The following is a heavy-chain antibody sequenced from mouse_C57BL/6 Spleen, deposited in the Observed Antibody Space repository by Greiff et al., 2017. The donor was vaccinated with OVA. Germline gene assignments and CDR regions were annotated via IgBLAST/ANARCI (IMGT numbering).Heavy chain of an antibody. J-gene: IGHJ2*01. CDR3: ARMAQATGY. V-gene: IGHV1-26*01. CDR2: INPNNGGT. CDR1: GYTFTDYY. Sequence: EVKLQQSGPELVKPGASVKISCKASGYTFTDYYMNWVKQSHGKSLEWIGDINPNNGGTSYNQKFKGKATLTVDKSSSTAYMELRSLTSEDSAVYYCARMAQATGYWGRGTTLTVSS. D-gene: IGHD3-2*02.